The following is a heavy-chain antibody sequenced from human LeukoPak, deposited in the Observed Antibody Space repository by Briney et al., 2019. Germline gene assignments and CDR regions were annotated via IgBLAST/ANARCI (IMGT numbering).Heavy chain of an antibody. V-gene: IGHV1-69*13. Sequence: ASVKVSCKASGYTFTSYAMHWVRQAPGQGLEWMGGIIPIFGTANYAQKFQGRVTITADESTSTAYMELSSLRSEDTAVYYCARDIPRNRWFDPWGQGTLVTVSS. D-gene: IGHD3-16*02. J-gene: IGHJ5*02. CDR3: ARDIPRNRWFDP. CDR2: IIPIFGTA. CDR1: GYTFTSYA.